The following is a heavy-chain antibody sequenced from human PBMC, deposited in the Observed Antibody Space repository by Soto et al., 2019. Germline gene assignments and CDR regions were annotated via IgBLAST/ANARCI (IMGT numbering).Heavy chain of an antibody. D-gene: IGHD1-26*01. CDR1: GYTFTDYH. CDR3: ARVPILGPTGDFDS. V-gene: IGHV1-2*02. CDR2: VTPRSGEV. J-gene: IGHJ4*02. Sequence: QVHLVQSGAEVKRPGDSVKVSCQASGYTFTDYHIHWVRQAPGQGLEWLGRVTPRSGEVYYSPKFQGRVTLTRDTSISTAYMELTTLKFDDTAVFYCARVPILGPTGDFDSWGQGTLATVSS.